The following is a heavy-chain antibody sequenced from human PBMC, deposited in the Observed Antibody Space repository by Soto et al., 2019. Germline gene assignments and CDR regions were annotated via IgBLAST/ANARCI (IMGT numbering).Heavy chain of an antibody. D-gene: IGHD3-3*01. V-gene: IGHV3-23*01. CDR3: VYHFNNYDSYY. Sequence: EVHLLESGGGLVQPGGSLTLSCAASGFTFISSAMNWVRQAPGKGLEWVSIIGAGGANIYYADSVKGRFTISRDDSKNTVYLEMNSLRAEDTAIYYCVYHFNNYDSYYWGQGAQVIVSS. CDR2: IGAGGANI. J-gene: IGHJ4*02. CDR1: GFTFISSA.